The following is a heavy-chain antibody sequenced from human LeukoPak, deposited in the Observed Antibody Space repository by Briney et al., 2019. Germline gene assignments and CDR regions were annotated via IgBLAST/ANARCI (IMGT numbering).Heavy chain of an antibody. Sequence: SVKVSCKASGGTFSSYTISWVRQAPGQGLEWMGRIIPILGIANYAQKFQGRVTITADKSTSTAYMELSSLRSEDTAVYYCARERWLQFRCAFDIWGLGTMVTVSS. V-gene: IGHV1-69*04. CDR2: IIPILGIA. CDR1: GGTFSSYT. J-gene: IGHJ3*02. D-gene: IGHD5-24*01. CDR3: ARERWLQFRCAFDI.